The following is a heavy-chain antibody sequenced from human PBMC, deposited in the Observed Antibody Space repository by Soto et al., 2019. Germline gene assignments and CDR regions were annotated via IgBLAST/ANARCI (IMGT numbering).Heavy chain of an antibody. CDR3: ARAPGGVAGLLADFDC. CDR2: IYYSGST. D-gene: IGHD6-19*01. Sequence: SETLSLTCTVSGGSISSYYWSWIRQPPGKGLEWIGYIYYSGSTNYNPSLKSRVTISVDTSKNQFSLKLSSVTAAVTAVSDCARAPGGVAGLLADFDCWGQVTRVTVSS. CDR1: GGSISSYY. J-gene: IGHJ4*02. V-gene: IGHV4-59*01.